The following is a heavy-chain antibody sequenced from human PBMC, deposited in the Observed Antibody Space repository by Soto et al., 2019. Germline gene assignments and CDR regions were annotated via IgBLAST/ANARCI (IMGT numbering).Heavy chain of an antibody. CDR1: GYTFTGYY. CDR3: ARGLTIAARSGDWFDP. D-gene: IGHD6-6*01. V-gene: IGHV1-2*04. Sequence: ASVKVSCKASGYTFTGYYMHWVRQAPGQGLEWMGWINPNSGGTNYAQKFQGWGTMTRDTSISTTYMELSRVRSDDTGVYYCARGLTIAARSGDWFDPWGQGTLVTVSS. J-gene: IGHJ5*02. CDR2: INPNSGGT.